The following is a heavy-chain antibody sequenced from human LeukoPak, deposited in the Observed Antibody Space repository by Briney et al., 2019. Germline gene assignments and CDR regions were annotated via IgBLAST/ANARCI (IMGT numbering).Heavy chain of an antibody. CDR3: ARDPCGGDCYWEYYFDY. V-gene: IGHV1-69*05. J-gene: IGHJ4*02. CDR2: IIPIFGTA. Sequence: SVKVSCKASGGTFSSYAISWVRQAPGQGLEWMGRIIPIFGTANYAQKFQGRVTITTDESTSTAYMELSSLRSEGTAVYYCARDPCGGDCYWEYYFDYWGQGTLVTVSS. CDR1: GGTFSSYA. D-gene: IGHD2-21*02.